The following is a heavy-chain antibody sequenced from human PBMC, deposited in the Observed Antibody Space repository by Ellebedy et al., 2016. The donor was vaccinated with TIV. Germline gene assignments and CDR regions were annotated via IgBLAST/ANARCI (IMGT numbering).Heavy chain of an antibody. D-gene: IGHD3-22*01. J-gene: IGHJ4*02. CDR3: VSIYYYSGDY. Sequence: GESLKISXAASGITFSDYYMSWIRQAPGKGLEWVSFISSSGTTLYYADSVKGRFTISRDNAKSSLYLQMNNLRAEDTAVYYCVSIYYYSGDYWGQGNLVTVSS. CDR2: ISSSGTTL. CDR1: GITFSDYY. V-gene: IGHV3-11*01.